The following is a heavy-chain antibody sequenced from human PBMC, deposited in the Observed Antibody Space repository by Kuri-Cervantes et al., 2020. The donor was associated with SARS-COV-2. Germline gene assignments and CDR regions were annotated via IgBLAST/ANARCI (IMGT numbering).Heavy chain of an antibody. V-gene: IGHV4-39*01. CDR2: IYYSGST. Sequence: SETLSLTCTVSGGSISSYYWSWIRQPPGKGLEWIGSIYYSGSTYYNPSLKGRVTIPVDTSKNQFSLKLSSVTAADTAVYYCARLQRVVVPAASFDYWGQGTLVTVSS. D-gene: IGHD2-2*01. CDR3: ARLQRVVVPAASFDY. J-gene: IGHJ4*02. CDR1: GGSISSYY.